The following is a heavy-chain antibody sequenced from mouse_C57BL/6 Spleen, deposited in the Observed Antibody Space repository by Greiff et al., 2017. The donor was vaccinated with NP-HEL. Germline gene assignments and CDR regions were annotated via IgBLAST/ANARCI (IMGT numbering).Heavy chain of an antibody. CDR2: IYPGGGYT. CDR1: GYTFTNYW. CDR3: ARWGDYDFDY. Sequence: VQLQQSGAELVRPGTSVKMSCKASGYTFTNYWMGWVKQRPGHGLEWIGDIYPGGGYTNYNEKFKGKATLTADKSSSTDYMQCSMLTSEDAAIYYGARWGDYDFDYWGQGTTLTVSS. V-gene: IGHV1-63*01. D-gene: IGHD2-4*01. J-gene: IGHJ2*01.